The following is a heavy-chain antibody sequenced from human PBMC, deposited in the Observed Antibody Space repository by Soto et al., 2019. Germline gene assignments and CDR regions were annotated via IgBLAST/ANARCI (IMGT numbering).Heavy chain of an antibody. CDR3: ARDYDFWSGMGIYYGMDV. V-gene: IGHV4-4*07. D-gene: IGHD3-3*01. CDR1: GGSIRSYY. CDR2: IYTSGST. J-gene: IGHJ6*02. Sequence: SETLSLTCTVSGGSIRSYYCSWIRQPAGKGLEWIGRIYTSGSTNYNPSLKSRVTMSVDTSKNQFSLKLSSVTAADTAVYYCARDYDFWSGMGIYYGMDVWGQGTTVTVSS.